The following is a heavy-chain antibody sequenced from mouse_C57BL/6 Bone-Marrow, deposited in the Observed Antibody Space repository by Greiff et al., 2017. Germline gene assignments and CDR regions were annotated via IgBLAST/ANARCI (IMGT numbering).Heavy chain of an antibody. J-gene: IGHJ2*01. V-gene: IGHV1-54*01. D-gene: IGHD2-4*01. Sequence: QVQLQQSGAELVRPGTSVKVSCKASGYAFTNYLIEWVKQRPGQGLEWIGVISPGSGGTNYNEKFKCKATLSADKSSRTAYMQLSSLPSEYSAVYFCARHYDYDVDYLDYWGRGTTLTVSS. CDR2: ISPGSGGT. CDR1: GYAFTNYL. CDR3: ARHYDYDVDYLDY.